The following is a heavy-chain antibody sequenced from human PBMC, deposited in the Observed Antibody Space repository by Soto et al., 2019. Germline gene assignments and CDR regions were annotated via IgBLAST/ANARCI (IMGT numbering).Heavy chain of an antibody. CDR2: ISGSNGDT. V-gene: IGHV1-18*04. D-gene: IGHD6-6*01. CDR3: ARDKPQQIVGYNYYYGMDV. Sequence: QLHLVQSGAEVKKPGASVKVSCTASGYTFTSFGVSWVRQVPGQGLEWMGWISGSNGDTDYAQKFQGRVTMTTDRYTSTAYMEVRSLRSDDTAVYYCARDKPQQIVGYNYYYGMDVWGQGTTVTVSS. J-gene: IGHJ6*02. CDR1: GYTFTSFG.